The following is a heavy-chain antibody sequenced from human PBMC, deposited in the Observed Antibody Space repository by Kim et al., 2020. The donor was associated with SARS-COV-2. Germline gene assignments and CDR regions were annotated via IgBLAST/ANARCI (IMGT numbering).Heavy chain of an antibody. V-gene: IGHV3-48*02. Sequence: GGSLRLSCAASGFTFSSYSMNWVRQAPGKGLEWVSYISSSSSTIYYADSVKGRFTISRDNAKNSLYLQMNSLRDEDTAVYYCARGGLITIFGVVSDYWGQGTLVTVSS. CDR1: GFTFSSYS. CDR3: ARGGLITIFGVVSDY. J-gene: IGHJ4*02. CDR2: ISSSSSTI. D-gene: IGHD3-3*01.